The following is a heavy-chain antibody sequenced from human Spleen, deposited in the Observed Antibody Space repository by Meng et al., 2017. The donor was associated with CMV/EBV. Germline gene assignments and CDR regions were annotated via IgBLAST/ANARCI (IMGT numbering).Heavy chain of an antibody. D-gene: IGHD1-26*01. CDR1: GGSFMGSS. J-gene: IGHJ4*02. CDR2: INHSGST. CDR3: ARATPGGSYALDY. Sequence: CAVCGGSFMGSSWSWIRQPPGKGLEWIGEINHSGSTTYNPSLKSRVTISVDTSKNQFALKLSSVTAADTAVYYCARATPGGSYALDYWGQGTLVTVSS. V-gene: IGHV4-34*01.